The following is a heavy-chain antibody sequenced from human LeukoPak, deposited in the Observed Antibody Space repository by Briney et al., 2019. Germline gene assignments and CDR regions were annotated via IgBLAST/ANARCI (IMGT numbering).Heavy chain of an antibody. V-gene: IGHV1-2*02. CDR1: GYTLTGYY. J-gene: IGHJ1*01. Sequence: ASVKVSCKASGYTLTGYYMHWVRQAPGQGLEWMGWINPNSGGTHYAQKFQGRVTMTRDTSISTAYMELSRLRSDDTAVYYCARGITGDILTGYPTLQPLRHWGQGTLVTVSS. CDR2: INPNSGGT. CDR3: ARGITGDILTGYPTLQPLRH. D-gene: IGHD3-9*01.